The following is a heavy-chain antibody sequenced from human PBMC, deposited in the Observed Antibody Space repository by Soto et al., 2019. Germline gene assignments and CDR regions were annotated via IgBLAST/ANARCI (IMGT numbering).Heavy chain of an antibody. D-gene: IGHD2-2*01. Sequence: GGSLRLSCAASGFTFSSYAMSWVRQAPGKGLEWVSAISGSGGSTYYADSVKGRFTISRDNSKNTLYLQMNSLRAEDTAVYYCAKREDCSSTSCYPLGYYYYYYGMDVWGQGTTVTVSS. J-gene: IGHJ6*02. CDR3: AKREDCSSTSCYPLGYYYYYYGMDV. CDR1: GFTFSSYA. V-gene: IGHV3-23*01. CDR2: ISGSGGST.